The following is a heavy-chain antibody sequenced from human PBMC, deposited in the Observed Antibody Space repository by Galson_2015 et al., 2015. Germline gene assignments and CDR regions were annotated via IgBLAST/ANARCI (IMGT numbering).Heavy chain of an antibody. Sequence: SLRLSCAASGFTFSSYSMNWVRQAPGKGLEWVSSISSSSSYIYYADSVKGRFTISRDNAKNSLYLQMNSLRAEDTAVYYCARDITMVRGVSPILNWFDPWGQGTLVTVSS. V-gene: IGHV3-21*01. CDR1: GFTFSSYS. D-gene: IGHD3-10*01. J-gene: IGHJ5*02. CDR3: ARDITMVRGVSPILNWFDP. CDR2: ISSSSSYI.